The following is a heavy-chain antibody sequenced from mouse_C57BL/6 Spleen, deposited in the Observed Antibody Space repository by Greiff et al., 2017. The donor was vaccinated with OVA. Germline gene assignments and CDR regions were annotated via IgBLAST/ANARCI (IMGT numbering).Heavy chain of an antibody. D-gene: IGHD2-4*01. J-gene: IGHJ3*01. CDR3: VSHIYYDYDGFAY. V-gene: IGHV10-1*01. CDR2: IRSKSNNYAT. Sequence: EVQRVESGGGLVQPKGSLKLSCAASGFSFNTYAMNWVRQAPGKGLEWVARIRSKSNNYATYYADSVKDRFTISRDDSESMLYLQMNNLKTEDTAMYYCVSHIYYDYDGFAYWGQGTLVTVSA. CDR1: GFSFNTYA.